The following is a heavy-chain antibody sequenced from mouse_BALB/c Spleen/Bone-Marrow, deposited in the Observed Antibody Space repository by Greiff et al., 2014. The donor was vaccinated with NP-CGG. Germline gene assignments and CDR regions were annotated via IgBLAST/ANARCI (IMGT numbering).Heavy chain of an antibody. CDR3: ERSGDYGQSDY. CDR2: INPSTGYT. CDR1: GYTFTSYW. D-gene: IGHD2-4*01. V-gene: IGHV1-7*01. J-gene: IGHJ2*01. Sequence: VKLQESGAELAKPGASVKMSCKASGYTFTSYWMHWVKQRPGQGLEWIGYINPSTGYTEYNQKFKDKATLTADKSSSTAYMQLISLTSEDSAVYYCERSGDYGQSDYWGQGTTLTVSS.